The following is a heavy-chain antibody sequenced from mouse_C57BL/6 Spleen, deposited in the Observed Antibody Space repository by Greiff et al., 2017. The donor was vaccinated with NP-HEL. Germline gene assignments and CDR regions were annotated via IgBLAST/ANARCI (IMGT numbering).Heavy chain of an antibody. Sequence: EVQLQQSGPELVKPGASVKISCKASGYSFTGYYMNWVKQSPEKSLEWIGEINPSTGGTTYNQKFKAKATLTVDKSSSTAYMQLKSLTSEDSAVYYCARKGYYGSSSSAWFAYWGQGTLVTVSA. CDR2: INPSTGGT. J-gene: IGHJ3*01. CDR1: GYSFTGYY. CDR3: ARKGYYGSSSSAWFAY. D-gene: IGHD1-1*01. V-gene: IGHV1-42*01.